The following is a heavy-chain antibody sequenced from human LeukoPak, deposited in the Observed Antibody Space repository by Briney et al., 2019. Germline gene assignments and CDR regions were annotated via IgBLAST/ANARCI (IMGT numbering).Heavy chain of an antibody. Sequence: ASVKPSCKASGYTFTGYYMHWVRQAPGHGLEWMGWINPNSGDTNYAQKFQGRVTMTRDTSISTAYMELSRLRSDDTAVYYCARDNVDTVMVFEYWGQGTLVTVSS. CDR1: GYTFTGYY. D-gene: IGHD5-18*01. CDR2: INPNSGDT. CDR3: ARDNVDTVMVFEY. V-gene: IGHV1-2*02. J-gene: IGHJ4*02.